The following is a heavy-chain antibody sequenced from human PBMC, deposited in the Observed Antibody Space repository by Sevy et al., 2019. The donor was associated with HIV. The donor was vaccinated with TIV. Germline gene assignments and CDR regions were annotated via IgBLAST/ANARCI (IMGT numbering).Heavy chain of an antibody. J-gene: IGHJ3*02. CDR1: GFTFSSYS. CDR3: ARGPYRNYYDSSGNFDAFDI. V-gene: IGHV3-21*01. Sequence: LSLTCAASGFTFSSYSMNWVRQAPGKGLEWVSSISSSSSYIYYADSVKGRFTISRDNAKNSLYLPMNSLRAEDTAVYYCARGPYRNYYDSSGNFDAFDIWGQGTMVTVSS. D-gene: IGHD3-22*01. CDR2: ISSSSSYI.